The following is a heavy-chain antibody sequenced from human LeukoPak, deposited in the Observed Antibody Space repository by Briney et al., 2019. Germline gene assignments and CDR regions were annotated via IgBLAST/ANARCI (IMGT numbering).Heavy chain of an antibody. CDR2: IIPIFGTA. Sequence: GSSVKVSCKASGGTFSSYAISWVRQAPGQGLEWMGGIIPIFGTANYAQKFQGRVTITADKSTSTAYMELSSLRSEDTAVYYCAGYGTAYRVVAAPDKFDPWGQGTLVTVSS. V-gene: IGHV1-69*06. J-gene: IGHJ5*02. CDR1: GGTFSSYA. CDR3: AGYGTAYRVVAAPDKFDP. D-gene: IGHD2-15*01.